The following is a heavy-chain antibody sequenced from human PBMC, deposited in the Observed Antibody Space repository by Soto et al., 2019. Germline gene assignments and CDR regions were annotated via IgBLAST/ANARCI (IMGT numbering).Heavy chain of an antibody. J-gene: IGHJ4*02. Sequence: VRLSCAASGFTFSSYAMHWVRQAPGKGLEWVAVISYDGSNKYYADSVKGRFTISRDNSKNTLYLQMNSLRAEDTAVYYCARAYYDSSGYPYWGQGTLVTVSS. CDR3: ARAYYDSSGYPY. CDR1: GFTFSSYA. CDR2: ISYDGSNK. D-gene: IGHD3-22*01. V-gene: IGHV3-30-3*01.